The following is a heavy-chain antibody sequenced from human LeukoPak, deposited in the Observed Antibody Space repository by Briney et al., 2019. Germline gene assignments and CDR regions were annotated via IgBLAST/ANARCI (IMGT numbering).Heavy chain of an antibody. V-gene: IGHV1-18*01. D-gene: IGHD4-17*01. J-gene: IGHJ6*03. CDR1: GYTFTSYG. CDR2: ISAYNGNT. CDR3: ARYTVTTFPYYYYYMDV. Sequence: GASVKVSCKASGYTFTSYGISWVRQAPGQGLEWMGWISAYNGNTNYAQKLQGRVTMTTDTSTSTAYMELRSLRSDDTAVYYCARYTVTTFPYYYYYMDVWGKGTTATVSS.